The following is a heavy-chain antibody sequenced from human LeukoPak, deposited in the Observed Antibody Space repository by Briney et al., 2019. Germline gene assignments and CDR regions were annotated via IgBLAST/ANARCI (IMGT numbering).Heavy chain of an antibody. J-gene: IGHJ6*02. CDR1: GFTFSSNW. Sequence: GGALRLSCAASGFTFSSNWTSWVRQAPGKGLEWVANIRQDGSEKYYVDSVRGRFTISRDNAKNSLYLQMNSLRTEDTAVYYCARDAPLDVWGQGTTVTVSS. CDR3: ARDAPLDV. CDR2: IRQDGSEK. V-gene: IGHV3-7*04.